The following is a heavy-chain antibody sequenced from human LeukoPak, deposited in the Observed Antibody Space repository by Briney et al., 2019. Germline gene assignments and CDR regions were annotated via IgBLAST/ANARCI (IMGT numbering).Heavy chain of an antibody. D-gene: IGHD3-22*01. CDR2: ISSSNTYT. J-gene: IGHJ4*02. CDR1: GFTFSDYY. Sequence: KPGGSLRLSCAASGFTFSDYYMSWIRQAPGKGLEWVSYISSSNTYTNYAGSVKGRFTISRDNAKNSLYLQMNSLRAEDTAVYYCATFHDTTGRDFWGQGTLVTVSS. V-gene: IGHV3-11*06. CDR3: ATFHDTTGRDF.